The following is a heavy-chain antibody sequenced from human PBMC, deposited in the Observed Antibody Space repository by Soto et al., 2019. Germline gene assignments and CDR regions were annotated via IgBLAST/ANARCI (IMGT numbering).Heavy chain of an antibody. CDR2: IHYSGST. J-gene: IGHJ4*02. CDR3: ARVSSGYYYSDF. Sequence: PSETLSLTCAVSGASISSYYWSWIRQPPGKGLDWIGYIHYSGSTYYNPSLKSRVTISIDTSKNQFSLKLSSVTAADTAVYYCARVSSGYYYSDFWGQGTLVTVSS. V-gene: IGHV4-59*01. D-gene: IGHD3-22*01. CDR1: GASISSYY.